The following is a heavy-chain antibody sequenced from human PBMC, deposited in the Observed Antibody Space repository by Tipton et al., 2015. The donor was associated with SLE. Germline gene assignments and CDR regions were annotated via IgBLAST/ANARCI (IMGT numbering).Heavy chain of an antibody. CDR3: VRDGPSGNYSDY. CDR2: IYSAGNT. J-gene: IGHJ4*02. D-gene: IGHD1-26*01. CDR1: GFTVSRSY. Sequence: SLRLSCEASGFTVSRSYMSWVRQAPGKGLEWVSIIYSAGNTFYVDSVKGRFTISRDNSKNTLNLQMNSLRVEDTAVYYCVRDGPSGNYSDYWGQGTLVTVSS. V-gene: IGHV3-66*02.